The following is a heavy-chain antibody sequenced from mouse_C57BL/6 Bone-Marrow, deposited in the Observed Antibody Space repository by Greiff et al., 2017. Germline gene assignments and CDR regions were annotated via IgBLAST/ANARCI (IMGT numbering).Heavy chain of an antibody. CDR3: ARETTVDSY. Sequence: VQLKQPGAELVKPGASVKMSCKASGYTFTSYWITWVKQRPGQGLEWIGDIYPGSGSTNYNEKFKSKATLTVDTSSSTAYMQLSSLTSEDAAVLYCARETTVDSYWGQGTTLTVSS. D-gene: IGHD1-1*01. J-gene: IGHJ2*01. V-gene: IGHV1-55*01. CDR1: GYTFTSYW. CDR2: IYPGSGST.